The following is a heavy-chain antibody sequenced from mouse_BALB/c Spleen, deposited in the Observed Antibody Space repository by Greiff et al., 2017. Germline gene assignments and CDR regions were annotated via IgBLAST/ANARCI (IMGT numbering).Heavy chain of an antibody. J-gene: IGHJ1*01. Sequence: DLVKPGASVKLSCKASGYTFTSYWINWIKQRPGQGLEWIGRIAPGSGSTYYNEMFKGKATLTVDTSSSTAYIQLSSLSSEDSAVYFCARWDGSTLYWYCDVWGAGTTVTVSS. D-gene: IGHD1-1*01. CDR2: IAPGSGST. V-gene: IGHV1S41*01. CDR3: ARWDGSTLYWYCDV. CDR1: GYTFTSYW.